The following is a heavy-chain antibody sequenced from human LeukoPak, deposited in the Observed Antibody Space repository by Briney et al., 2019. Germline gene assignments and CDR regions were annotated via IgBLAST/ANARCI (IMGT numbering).Heavy chain of an antibody. CDR1: GYTFTGYY. J-gene: IGHJ4*02. CDR3: ATTLYYYDSSGSFDY. V-gene: IGHV1-2*02. CDR2: INPNSGGT. Sequence: ASVKVSCKASGYTFTGYYMHWVRQAPGQGLEWMGWINPNSGGTNYAQKFQGRVTMTRDTSISTAYMELSSLRSEDTAVYYCATTLYYYDSSGSFDYWGQGTLVTVSS. D-gene: IGHD3-22*01.